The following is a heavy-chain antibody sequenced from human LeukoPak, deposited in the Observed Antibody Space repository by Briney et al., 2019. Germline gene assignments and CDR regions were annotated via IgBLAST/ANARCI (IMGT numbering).Heavy chain of an antibody. CDR3: ARAYCGGDCYSYGMDV. Sequence: ASVKVSCKASGYTFTSYYMHWVRQAPGQGLEWMGIINPSGGSTSYAQKFQGRVTMTRDTSTSTVYMELSSLRSEDTAVYYCARAYCGGDCYSYGMDVWGQGTTVTVSS. CDR1: GYTFTSYY. CDR2: INPSGGST. V-gene: IGHV1-46*01. J-gene: IGHJ6*02. D-gene: IGHD2-21*01.